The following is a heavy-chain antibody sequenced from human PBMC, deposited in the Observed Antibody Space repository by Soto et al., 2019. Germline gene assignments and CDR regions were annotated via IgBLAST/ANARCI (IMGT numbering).Heavy chain of an antibody. CDR3: ARVLDGRVVKDAIIPGRYYGMDV. CDR2: IYYSGST. V-gene: IGHV4-59*01. D-gene: IGHD2-2*02. Sequence: SETLSLTCTVSGGSISSYYWSWIRQPPGKGLEWIGYIYYSGSTNYNPSLKSRVTISVDTSKNQFSLKLSSVTAADTAVYYCARVLDGRVVKDAIIPGRYYGMDVWGQGTTVTVSS. J-gene: IGHJ6*02. CDR1: GGSISSYY.